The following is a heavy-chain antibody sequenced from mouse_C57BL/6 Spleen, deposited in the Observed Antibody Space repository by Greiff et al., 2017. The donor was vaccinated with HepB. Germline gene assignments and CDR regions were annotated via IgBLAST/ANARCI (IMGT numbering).Heavy chain of an antibody. V-gene: IGHV1-52*01. CDR2: IDPSDSET. J-gene: IGHJ3*01. D-gene: IGHD2-2*01. CDR1: GYTFTSYW. Sequence: QVQLKQPGAELVRPGSSVKLSCKASGYTFTSYWMHWVKQRPIQGLEWIGNIDPSDSETLYNQKFKDKATLTVDKSSSTAYMQLSSLTSEDSAVYYWARSGYDVGFAYWGQGTLVTVSA. CDR3: ARSGYDVGFAY.